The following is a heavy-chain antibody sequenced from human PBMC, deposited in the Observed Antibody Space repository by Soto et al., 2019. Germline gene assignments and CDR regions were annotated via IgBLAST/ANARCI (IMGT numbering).Heavy chain of an antibody. CDR3: AGDGYSGYDSYYYYGMDV. CDR1: GGSISSGDYY. CDR2: IYYSGST. J-gene: IGHJ6*02. Sequence: SETLSLTCTVSGGSISSGDYYWSWIRQPPGKGLEWIGYIYYSGSTYYNPSLKSRVTISVDTSKNQFSLKLSSVTAADTAVYYCAGDGYSGYDSYYYYGMDVWGQGTTVTVSS. V-gene: IGHV4-30-4*01. D-gene: IGHD5-12*01.